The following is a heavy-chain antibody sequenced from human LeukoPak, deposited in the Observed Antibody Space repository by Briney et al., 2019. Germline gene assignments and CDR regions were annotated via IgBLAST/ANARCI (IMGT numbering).Heavy chain of an antibody. V-gene: IGHV3-23*01. CDR2: ISGGGDTT. CDR3: AKAGRGGAITMVRGVKGDYYYMDV. CDR1: GFSFSSYT. J-gene: IGHJ6*03. Sequence: PGGSLRLSCSASGFSFSSYTMTWVRQAPGKGPEWVSIISGGGDTTFYTDSGKGRFTISRDNSKNTLYLKVNRLRAEDTAVYYCAKAGRGGAITMVRGVKGDYYYMDVWGKGTTVTISS. D-gene: IGHD3-10*01.